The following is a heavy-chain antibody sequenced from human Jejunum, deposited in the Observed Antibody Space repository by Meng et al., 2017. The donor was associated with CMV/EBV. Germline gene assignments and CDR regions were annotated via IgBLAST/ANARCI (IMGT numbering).Heavy chain of an antibody. D-gene: IGHD1-26*01. J-gene: IGHJ4*02. CDR1: GFSPSTGGEG. V-gene: IGHV2-5*02. CDR3: ARFVGGYYPSRPDY. Sequence: QITLKESGPTLVKPTQTLTLTCSFSGFSPSTGGEGVGWIRQPPGKALEWLALIYRGDDKRYSPSLDSRLTIAKDTSKNEVVLTLTNMGPTDTGTYYCARFVGGYYPSRPDYWGQGTLVTVSS. CDR2: IYRGDDK.